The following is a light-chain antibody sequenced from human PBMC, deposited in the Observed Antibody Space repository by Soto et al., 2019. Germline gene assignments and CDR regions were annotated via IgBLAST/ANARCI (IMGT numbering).Light chain of an antibody. V-gene: IGKV1-12*01. CDR2: SAS. J-gene: IGKJ4*01. CDR1: QGINSW. CDR3: QQANTFALT. Sequence: DIQMTQSPCSVSASVGDRVTITCRASQGINSWLAWYQQKSGKAPKLLIYSASSLVSGVPSRFSGSGSGTDFTLTISSLQPEDFATYYCQQANTFALTFGGGTKVDIK.